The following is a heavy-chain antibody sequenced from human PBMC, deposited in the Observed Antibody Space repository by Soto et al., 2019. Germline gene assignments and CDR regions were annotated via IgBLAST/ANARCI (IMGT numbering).Heavy chain of an antibody. CDR2: IYPGDSDT. J-gene: IGHJ6*02. CDR3: ARQHYDSSGYDYYYGMDV. Sequence: GESLKISCKGSGYSFTSYWIGWVSQMPGKGLEWMGIIYPGDSDTRYSPSFQGQVTISADKSISTAYLQWSSLKASDTAMYYCARQHYDSSGYDYYYGMDVWGQGTTVTVSS. CDR1: GYSFTSYW. D-gene: IGHD3-22*01. V-gene: IGHV5-51*01.